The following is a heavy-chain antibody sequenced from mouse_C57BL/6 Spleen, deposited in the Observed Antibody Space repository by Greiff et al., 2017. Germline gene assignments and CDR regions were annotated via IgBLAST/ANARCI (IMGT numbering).Heavy chain of an antibody. CDR1: GFSLTSYG. CDR2: IWSDGST. CDR3: ARHYYGSSGYFDV. Sequence: QVQLQQSGPGLVAPSQSLSITCTVSGFSLTSYGVHWVRQPPGKGLEWLVVIWSDGSTTYNSALKSRLSISKDNSKSQVFLKMNSLQTDDTAMYYCARHYYGSSGYFDVWGTGTTVTVSS. D-gene: IGHD1-1*01. J-gene: IGHJ1*03. V-gene: IGHV2-6-1*01.